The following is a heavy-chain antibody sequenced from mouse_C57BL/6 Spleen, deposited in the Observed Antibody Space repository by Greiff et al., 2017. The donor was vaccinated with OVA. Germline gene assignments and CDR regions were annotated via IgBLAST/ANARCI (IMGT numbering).Heavy chain of an antibody. J-gene: IGHJ3*01. CDR3: ARRDYSNDGGFAY. CDR2: INPNNGGT. CDR1: GYTFTDYN. Sequence: VQLKQSGPELVKPGASVKIPCKASGYTFTDYNMDWVKQSHGKSLEWIGDINPNNGGTIYNQKFKGKATLTVDKSSSTAYMELRSLTSEDTAVYYWARRDYSNDGGFAYWGQGTLVTVSA. D-gene: IGHD2-12*01. V-gene: IGHV1-18*01.